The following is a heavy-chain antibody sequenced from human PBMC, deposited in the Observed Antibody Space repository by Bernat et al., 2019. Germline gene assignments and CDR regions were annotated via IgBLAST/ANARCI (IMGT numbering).Heavy chain of an antibody. D-gene: IGHD6-13*01. CDR1: GFRFSSHD. J-gene: IGHJ3*02. CDR2: IDTAGDT. V-gene: IGHV3-13*01. Sequence: EVQLVESGGGLVQPGGSLRLSCAASGFRFSSHDMPWVRQTTGKGLEWVSAIDTAGDTYYPGSVKGRFTISRDNAKNSLYLEMNSLRARDTAVYFCVREQQRGGADALDIWGHGTMVTVSS. CDR3: VREQQRGGADALDI.